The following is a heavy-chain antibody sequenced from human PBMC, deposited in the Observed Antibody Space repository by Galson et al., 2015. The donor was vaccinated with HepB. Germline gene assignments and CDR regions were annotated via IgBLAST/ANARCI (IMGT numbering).Heavy chain of an antibody. CDR1: GGSISSSNYY. Sequence: TLSLTCTVSGGSISSSNYYWGWIRQPPGKGLEWIGSNFYSGSTYYNPSLKGRVTISVETSKNQSSLKVNSVTAADTAFYYCASGRRDGYRYFDYWGQGTLVTASS. D-gene: IGHD5-24*01. CDR3: ASGRRDGYRYFDY. V-gene: IGHV4-39*01. J-gene: IGHJ4*02. CDR2: NFYSGST.